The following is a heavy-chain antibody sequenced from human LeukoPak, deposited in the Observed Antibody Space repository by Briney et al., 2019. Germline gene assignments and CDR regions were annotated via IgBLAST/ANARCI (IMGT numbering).Heavy chain of an antibody. J-gene: IGHJ4*02. V-gene: IGHV4-59*01. D-gene: IGHD5-24*01. CDR1: GDSISIYY. Sequence: SETLSLNCTVSGDSISIYYCSWIRQPPGKGLEWIGYIYYSGSPNYNPSLKSRVTISLDTSKNQFSLKLSSMTAADTAVYYCAIGRDAYKTGYWGQGTLVTVSS. CDR2: IYYSGSP. CDR3: AIGRDAYKTGY.